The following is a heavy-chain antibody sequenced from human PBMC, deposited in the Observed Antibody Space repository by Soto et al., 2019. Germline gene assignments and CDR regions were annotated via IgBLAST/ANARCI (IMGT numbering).Heavy chain of an antibody. CDR3: AKEGFNDYGDYNPFDY. V-gene: IGHV3-30*18. J-gene: IGHJ4*02. Sequence: PGGSLRLSCAASGFTFSSYGMHWVRQAPGKGLEWVAVISYDGSNKYYADSVKGRFTISRDNSKNTLYLQMNSLRAEDTAVYYCAKEGFNDYGDYNPFDYWGQGTLVTVSS. CDR2: ISYDGSNK. CDR1: GFTFSSYG. D-gene: IGHD4-17*01.